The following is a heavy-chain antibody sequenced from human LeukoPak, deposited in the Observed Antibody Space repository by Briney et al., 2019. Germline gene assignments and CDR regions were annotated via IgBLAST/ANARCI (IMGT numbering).Heavy chain of an antibody. Sequence: ESGPALVKPTQTLTLTCTFSGFSLSTRGMCVSWIRQPTGKALEWLARIDWDDDKYYSTSQKTRLTISKDTSKNQVVLTMTNMDPVDTATYYCARIRSFGGVIVDYWGQGTLVTVSS. CDR1: GFSLSTRGMC. CDR3: ARIRSFGGVIVDY. J-gene: IGHJ4*02. CDR2: IDWDDDK. V-gene: IGHV2-70*11. D-gene: IGHD3-16*02.